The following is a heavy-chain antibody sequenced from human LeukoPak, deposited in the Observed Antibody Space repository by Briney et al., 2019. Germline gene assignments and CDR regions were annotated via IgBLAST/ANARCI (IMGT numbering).Heavy chain of an antibody. J-gene: IGHJ4*02. D-gene: IGHD2-2*01. CDR1: GFTFSSYG. CDR3: AKAHCSSTSCSRADN. Sequence: GGSLRLSCAASGFTFSSYGMHWVRQAPGKGLEWVAVLWYDGSNKYYADSVKGRFTISRDNSKKMLFLQMNSLRAGDTAVYYCAKAHCSSTSCSRADNWGQGTLVTVSS. V-gene: IGHV3-33*06. CDR2: LWYDGSNK.